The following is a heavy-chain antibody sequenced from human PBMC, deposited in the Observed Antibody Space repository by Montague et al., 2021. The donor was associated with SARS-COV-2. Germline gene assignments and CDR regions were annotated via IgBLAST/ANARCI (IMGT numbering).Heavy chain of an antibody. CDR1: GDSITNHY. CDR2: MHFTGKT. D-gene: IGHD3-10*01. V-gene: IGHV4-4*07. J-gene: IGHJ4*02. Sequence: SETRSLTCRVSGDSITNHYWSWIRLPAGKGLEWIGRMHFTGKTNFSPFFSSRLTMSADTSKNQFSLKLTSVTAADTAIYFCARDRFDFGAGRQGTIDFWGQGTLVTVSS. CDR3: ARDRFDFGAGRQGTIDF.